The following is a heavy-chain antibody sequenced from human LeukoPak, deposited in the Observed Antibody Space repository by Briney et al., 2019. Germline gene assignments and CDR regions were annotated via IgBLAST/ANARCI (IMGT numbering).Heavy chain of an antibody. CDR3: ARDGAEYYYDSSGFNAFDI. CDR1: GGSISSGSYY. Sequence: PSQTLSLTCTVSGGSISSGSYYWSWIRQPAGKGLEWIGRIYTSGSTNYNPSLKSRVTISVDTSKNQFSLKLSSVTAADTAVYYCARDGAEYYYDSSGFNAFDIWGQGTMVTVSS. J-gene: IGHJ3*02. CDR2: IYTSGST. V-gene: IGHV4-61*02. D-gene: IGHD3-22*01.